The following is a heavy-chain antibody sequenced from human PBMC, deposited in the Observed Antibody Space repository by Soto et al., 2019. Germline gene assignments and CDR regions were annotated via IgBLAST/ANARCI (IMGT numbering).Heavy chain of an antibody. D-gene: IGHD1-26*01. CDR3: AVEQWDWFDP. Sequence: LSLTCSVSGGSVNNDKYYWSWIRQPPGKGLEWIGYMYYGGSTDYNPSLKNRVTISIDTSKNQFSLSLTSVTAADTAVYYCAVEQWDWFDPWGQGTLVTVSS. CDR1: GGSVNNDKYY. J-gene: IGHJ5*02. CDR2: MYYGGST. V-gene: IGHV4-61*01.